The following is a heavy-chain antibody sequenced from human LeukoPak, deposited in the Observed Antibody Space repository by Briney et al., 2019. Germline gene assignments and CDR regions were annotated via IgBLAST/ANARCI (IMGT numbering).Heavy chain of an antibody. Sequence: SETLSLTCTVSGGSITDHFRGWIRHTSGMGLEWIGHIYGSPTYNPSLKSRVTISDDTSENQISLQMTSVTAADTAIYYCARRFRTSASGILHHDAYDIWGPGTEVIVSS. J-gene: IGHJ3*02. V-gene: IGHV4-4*09. CDR2: IYGSP. CDR1: GGSITDHF. CDR3: ARRFRTSASGILHHDAYDI. D-gene: IGHD3-10*01.